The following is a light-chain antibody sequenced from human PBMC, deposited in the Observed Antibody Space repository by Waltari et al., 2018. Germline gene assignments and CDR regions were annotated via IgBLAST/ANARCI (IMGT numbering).Light chain of an antibody. CDR1: QGINSY. J-gene: IGKJ5*01. V-gene: IGKV1-16*02. CDR2: AAS. CDR3: QQYHSYPFP. Sequence: IQITQSPAPLSASVGDRVTVPCRASQGINSYLDWFQHKPRKAPKSLIFAASTLHSGVPSKFSGSGSGTDFTFTVSSLQPEDFATYYCQQYHSYPFPFGQGTRLEI.